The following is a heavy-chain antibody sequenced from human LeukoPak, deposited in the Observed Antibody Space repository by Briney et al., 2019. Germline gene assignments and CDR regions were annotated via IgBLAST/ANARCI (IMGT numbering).Heavy chain of an antibody. D-gene: IGHD3-10*01. CDR1: GYTFTSYY. V-gene: IGHV1-2*02. CDR3: AGLDGSGSSLDY. Sequence: ASVKVSCKASGYTFTSYYMHWVRQAPGQGLEWMGWINPNSGGTNYAQKFQGRVTMTRDTSISTAYMELSRLRSDDTAVYYCAGLDGSGSSLDYWGQGTLVTVSS. CDR2: INPNSGGT. J-gene: IGHJ4*02.